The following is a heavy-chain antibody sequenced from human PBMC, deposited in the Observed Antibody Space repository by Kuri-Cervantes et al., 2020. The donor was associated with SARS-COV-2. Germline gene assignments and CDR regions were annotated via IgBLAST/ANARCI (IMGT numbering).Heavy chain of an antibody. CDR2: ISTYSGDT. CDR3: ARDSATGTRWGDLNGMDV. J-gene: IGHJ6*02. V-gene: IGHV1-18*01. D-gene: IGHD1-7*01. CDR1: GYPFTNFG. Sequence: ASVKVSCKASGYPFTNFGISWVRQAPGRGLEWMGWISTYSGDTIYPQKIQGRVTMTTDTSTSTAHMDLRGLRSDDTAVYYCARDSATGTRWGDLNGMDVWGQGTTVTVSS.